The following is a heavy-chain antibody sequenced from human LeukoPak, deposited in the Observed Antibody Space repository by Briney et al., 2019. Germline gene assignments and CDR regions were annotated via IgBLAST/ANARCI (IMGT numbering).Heavy chain of an antibody. D-gene: IGHD6-19*01. CDR3: ARRVWGGWYYFDY. Sequence: GGSLRLSCAASGFTFSSYWMSWVRQAPGKGLEWVANIKQDGSEKYYVDSVKGRFTISRDNAKNSLYLQMNSLRAEDTAVYYCARRVWGGWYYFDYWGQGTLVTVSS. CDR2: IKQDGSEK. CDR1: GFTFSSYW. J-gene: IGHJ4*02. V-gene: IGHV3-7*01.